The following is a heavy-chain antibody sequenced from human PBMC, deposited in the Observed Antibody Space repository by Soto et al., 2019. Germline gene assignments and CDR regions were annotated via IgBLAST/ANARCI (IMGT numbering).Heavy chain of an antibody. CDR3: ARSVAGSYNWFDP. V-gene: IGHV3-23*01. CDR2: ISGSGGST. J-gene: IGHJ5*02. D-gene: IGHD6-19*01. CDR1: GFTFSSYA. Sequence: TGGSLRLSCAASGFTFSSYAMSWVRQAPGKGLEWVSAISGSGGSTYYADSVKGRFTISRDNSKNTLYLQMNSLRAEDTAVYYCARSVAGSYNWFDPWGQGTLVTVSS.